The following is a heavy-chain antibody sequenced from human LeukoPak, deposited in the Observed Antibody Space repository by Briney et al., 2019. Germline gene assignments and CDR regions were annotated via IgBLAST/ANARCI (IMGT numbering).Heavy chain of an antibody. CDR2: IYYSGST. CDR1: GGSISSYY. V-gene: IGHV4-59*12. CDR3: ARDSSTRSYYYYYMDV. D-gene: IGHD2-2*01. Sequence: SETLSLTCTVSGGSISSYYWSWIRQPPGKGLEWIGYIYYSGSTNYNPSLKSRVTISVDTSKNQFSLKLSSVTAADTAVCYCARDSSTRSYYYYYMDVWGKGTTVTVSS. J-gene: IGHJ6*03.